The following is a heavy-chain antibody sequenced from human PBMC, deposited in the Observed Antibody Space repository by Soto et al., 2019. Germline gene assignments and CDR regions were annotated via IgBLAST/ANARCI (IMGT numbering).Heavy chain of an antibody. J-gene: IGHJ6*02. D-gene: IGHD6-13*01. CDR1: GFSLSTTGMC. Sequence: SGPTLVNPTETLTLTCTLSGFSLSTTGMCVTWLRQSPGRALEWLGTVDWGDSEYYNPSLKTRLTISRDTSKNQVVLTMTNMDPVDKGTYYCARMAAARIYYYYGMDVWGLGATVTVSS. V-gene: IGHV2-70*13. CDR3: ARMAAARIYYYYGMDV. CDR2: VDWGDSE.